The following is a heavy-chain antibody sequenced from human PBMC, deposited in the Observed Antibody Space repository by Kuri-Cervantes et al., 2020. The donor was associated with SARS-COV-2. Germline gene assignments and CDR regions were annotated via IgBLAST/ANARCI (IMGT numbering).Heavy chain of an antibody. Sequence: LRLSCAASGFTFDDYAMHWVRQAPGKGLEWVSGISWNSGSIGYADSVKGRFTISRDNARNSLYLQMNSLRAEDTALYYCAKESWYEDSRLGYFDLWGRGTLVTVSS. J-gene: IGHJ2*01. D-gene: IGHD2-15*01. CDR1: GFTFDDYA. V-gene: IGHV3-9*01. CDR3: AKESWYEDSRLGYFDL. CDR2: ISWNSGSI.